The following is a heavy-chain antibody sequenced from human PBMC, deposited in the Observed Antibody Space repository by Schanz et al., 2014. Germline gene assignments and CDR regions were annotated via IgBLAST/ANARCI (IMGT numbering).Heavy chain of an antibody. CDR3: ARSGSSNWYCFDY. CDR1: GGTFSSDT. J-gene: IGHJ4*02. D-gene: IGHD6-13*01. V-gene: IGHV1-69*02. CDR2: IVPIAGIT. Sequence: QVQLVQSGAEVKKPGSSVKVSCKASGGTFSSDTFSWVRQAPGQGLEWMGRIVPIAGITNYAQRFQGRVTITADKSSDTAYMELSSLRSEDTAVYYCARSGSSNWYCFDYWGQGTLVTVSS.